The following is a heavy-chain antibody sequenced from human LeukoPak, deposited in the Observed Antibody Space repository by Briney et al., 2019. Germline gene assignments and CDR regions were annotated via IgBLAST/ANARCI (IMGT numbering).Heavy chain of an antibody. CDR1: GFTFSSYG. Sequence: GGSLRLSCAASGFTFSSYGMHWVRQAPGKGLEWVAFIRYDGSNKYYADSVKGRFTISRDNPKNTLYLQMNSLRAEDTAVYYCAKDTYGSGRNWFDPWGQGTLVTVSS. CDR3: AKDTYGSGRNWFDP. V-gene: IGHV3-30*02. CDR2: IRYDGSNK. D-gene: IGHD3-10*01. J-gene: IGHJ5*02.